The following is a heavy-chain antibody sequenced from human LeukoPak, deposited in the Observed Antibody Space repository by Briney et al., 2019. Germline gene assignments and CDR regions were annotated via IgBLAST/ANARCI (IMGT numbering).Heavy chain of an antibody. J-gene: IGHJ6*02. CDR2: IWYDGSNK. D-gene: IGHD1-1*01. CDR1: GFTFSSYG. CDR3: AREVLEYYYYGMDV. V-gene: IGHV3-33*01. Sequence: GGSLRLSCAASGFTFSSYGMHWVRQAPGKGLEWVAVIWYDGSNKYYADSVKGRFTISRDNSKNTLYLQMNSLRAEDTAVCYCAREVLEYYYYGMDVWGQGTTVTVSS.